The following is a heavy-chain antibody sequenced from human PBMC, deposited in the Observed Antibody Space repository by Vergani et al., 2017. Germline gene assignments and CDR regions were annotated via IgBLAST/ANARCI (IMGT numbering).Heavy chain of an antibody. J-gene: IGHJ5*01. CDR3: VRARCSGPCFMSNWFDS. CDR2: VNPEGTNT. CDR1: GFTFSRHW. Sequence: EVRLLESGGGLVQPGGSLRLSCAASGFTFSRHWMHWVRQAPGKGLVWVSRVNPEGTNTPYADSVKGRFTISRDNAKNMMYLQLNSLRDEDTAVYYCVRARCSGPCFMSNWFDSWGQGTLVTVSS. V-gene: IGHV3-74*02. D-gene: IGHD5-12*01.